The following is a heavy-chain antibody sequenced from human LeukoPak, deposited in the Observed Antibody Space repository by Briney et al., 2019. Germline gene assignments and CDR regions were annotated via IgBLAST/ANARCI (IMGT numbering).Heavy chain of an antibody. Sequence: SETLSLTCTVSGYSISSGYYWGWIRQPPGKGLEWIGSIYHSGSTYYNPSLKSRVTISVDTSKNQFSLKLSSVTAADTAVYYCARVIHYYDSSGYPKYYFDYWGQGTLVTVSS. CDR1: GYSISSGYY. D-gene: IGHD3-22*01. V-gene: IGHV4-38-2*02. CDR2: IYHSGST. CDR3: ARVIHYYDSSGYPKYYFDY. J-gene: IGHJ4*02.